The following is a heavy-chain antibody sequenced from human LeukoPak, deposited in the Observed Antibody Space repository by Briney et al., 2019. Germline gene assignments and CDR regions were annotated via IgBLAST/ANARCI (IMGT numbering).Heavy chain of an antibody. CDR1: GGSFSGYY. CDR2: INHSGST. J-gene: IGHJ4*02. Sequence: SETLSLTCAVYGGSFSGYYWSWIRQPPGKGLEWIGEINHSGSTNYNPSLKSRVTISVDTSKNQFSLKLSSVTAADTAVYYCARLRGYSGGWGQGTLVTVSS. CDR3: ARLRGYSGG. V-gene: IGHV4-34*01. D-gene: IGHD6-19*01.